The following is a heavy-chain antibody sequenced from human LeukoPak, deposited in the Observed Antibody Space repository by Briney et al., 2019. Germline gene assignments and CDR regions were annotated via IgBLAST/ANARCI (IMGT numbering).Heavy chain of an antibody. CDR2: ISGSGGST. CDR3: AKDHSSGYLNWFDP. D-gene: IGHD6-19*01. Sequence: GGSLRLSCAASGFTFSSYAMSWVRQAPEKGLEWVSAISGSGGSTYYADSVKGRFTISRDNSKNTLYLQMNSLRAEDTAVYYCAKDHSSGYLNWFDPWGQGTLVTVSS. J-gene: IGHJ5*02. V-gene: IGHV3-23*01. CDR1: GFTFSSYA.